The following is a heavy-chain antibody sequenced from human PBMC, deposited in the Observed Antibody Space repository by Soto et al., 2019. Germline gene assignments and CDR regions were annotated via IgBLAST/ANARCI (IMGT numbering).Heavy chain of an antibody. D-gene: IGHD3-3*01. Sequence: ASVKVSCKASGYTFTSYGISWVRQAPGQGLEWMGWISAYNGNTNYAQKLQGRVTMTTDTSTSTAYMELRSLRSDDTAVYYCARDQDYDFWSGYYVVDYWGQGTLVTVSS. V-gene: IGHV1-18*01. CDR3: ARDQDYDFWSGYYVVDY. CDR2: ISAYNGNT. CDR1: GYTFTSYG. J-gene: IGHJ4*02.